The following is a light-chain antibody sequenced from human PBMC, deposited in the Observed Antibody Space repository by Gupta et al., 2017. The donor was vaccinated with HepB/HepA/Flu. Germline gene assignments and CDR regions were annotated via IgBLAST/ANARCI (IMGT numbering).Light chain of an antibody. CDR2: AAS. CDR1: QGISSY. CDR3: HQLNRYPLT. V-gene: IGKV1-9*01. J-gene: IGKJ4*02. Sequence: DIPLTQSPSLLSAAVGDRVTITCRASQGISSYLAWYPQKPGKAPKRLIYAASTLQSGVPSSCGGRGSGTEFFRTNSSLQTEDFATYSCHQLNRYPLTCGGGTXVEIK.